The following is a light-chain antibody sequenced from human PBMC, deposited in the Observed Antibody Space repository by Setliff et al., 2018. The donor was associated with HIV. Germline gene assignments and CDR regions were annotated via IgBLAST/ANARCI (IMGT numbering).Light chain of an antibody. J-gene: IGLJ2*01. V-gene: IGLV2-23*02. CDR3: CSYGSVDIWI. Sequence: QSALTQPASVSGSPGQSINISCTGSRSDVGNTLSVSWYQQNVGEVPKLLIYEVDRRPSGISHRFTGSKSANTASLTISGLQVEDEADYYCCSYGSVDIWILGGWTKVTVL. CDR1: RSDVGNTLS. CDR2: EVD.